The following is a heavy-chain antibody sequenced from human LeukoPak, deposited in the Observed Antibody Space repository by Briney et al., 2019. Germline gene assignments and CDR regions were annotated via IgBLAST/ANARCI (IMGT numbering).Heavy chain of an antibody. D-gene: IGHD3-22*01. CDR1: EFTFSNYA. Sequence: GGSLRLSCAASEFTFSNYAMSWVRQAPGKGLELVSTISGRGGSTNSADSVKGRFTISRDNSKNTLYLQINSLRAEDTAIYYCAKGLTVRDPYYFDYWGQGTLVTVSS. V-gene: IGHV3-23*01. CDR3: AKGLTVRDPYYFDY. J-gene: IGHJ4*02. CDR2: ISGRGGST.